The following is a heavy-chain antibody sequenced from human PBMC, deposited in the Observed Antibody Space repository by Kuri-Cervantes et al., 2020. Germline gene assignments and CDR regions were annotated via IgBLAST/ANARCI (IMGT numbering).Heavy chain of an antibody. Sequence: GESLKISCAASGFTFSSYGMHWVRQAPGKGLEWVAVISYDGSNKYYADSVKGRFTISRDNAKNSLYLQMNSLRAEDTAVYYCARGEYSGYDSFAHYYYYYGMDVWGQGTTVTVSS. V-gene: IGHV3-33*08. J-gene: IGHJ6*02. D-gene: IGHD5-12*01. CDR1: GFTFSSYG. CDR2: ISYDGSNK. CDR3: ARGEYSGYDSFAHYYYYYGMDV.